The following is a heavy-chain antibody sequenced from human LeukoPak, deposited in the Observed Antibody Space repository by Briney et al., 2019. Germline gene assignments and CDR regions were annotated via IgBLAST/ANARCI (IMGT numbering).Heavy chain of an antibody. CDR1: GGSISSYY. CDR3: ARTVLSYCRGGSCPYFDY. Sequence: SETLSLTCTVSGGSISSYYWSWIRQPAGKGLEWIGRIYISGSTNCNPSLRSRVTISVDTSKNQFSLKLSSLTAADTAVYYCARTVLSYCRGGSCPYFDYWGQGTLVTVSS. J-gene: IGHJ4*01. CDR2: IYISGST. D-gene: IGHD2-15*01. V-gene: IGHV4-4*07.